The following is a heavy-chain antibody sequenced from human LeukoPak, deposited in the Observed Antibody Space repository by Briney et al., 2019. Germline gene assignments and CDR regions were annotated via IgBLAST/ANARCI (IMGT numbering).Heavy chain of an antibody. Sequence: SETLSLTCAVYGGSFSGYYWSWIRQPPGKGLEWIGEINHSGSTNYNPSLKSRVTISVDTSKNQFSLKLSSVTAADTAVYYCARQTRGLLWFGRDKVGGRTRYFDLWGRGTLVTVSS. CDR1: GGSFSGYY. CDR3: ARQTRGLLWFGRDKVGGRTRYFDL. J-gene: IGHJ2*01. V-gene: IGHV4-34*01. CDR2: INHSGST. D-gene: IGHD3-10*01.